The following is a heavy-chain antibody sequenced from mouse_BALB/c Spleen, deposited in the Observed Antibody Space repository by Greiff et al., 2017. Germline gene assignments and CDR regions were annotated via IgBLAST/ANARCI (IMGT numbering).Heavy chain of an antibody. V-gene: IGHV7-3*02. CDR2: IRNKANGYTT. CDR1: GFTFTDYY. D-gene: IGHD2-1*01. J-gene: IGHJ3*01. Sequence: EVQLVESGGGLVQPGGSLRLSCATSGFTFTDYYMSWVRQRPGKALEWLGFIRNKANGYTTEYSASVKGRFTISRDTSQSNLYLQMNTLRAEDSATYYCARDDGKYCWFAYWGQGTLGTVSA. CDR3: ARDDGKYCWFAY.